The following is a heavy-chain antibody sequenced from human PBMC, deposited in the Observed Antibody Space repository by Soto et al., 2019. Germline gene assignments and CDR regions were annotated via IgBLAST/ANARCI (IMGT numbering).Heavy chain of an antibody. D-gene: IGHD6-19*01. CDR3: ARDGYSSGWYFDY. CDR2: IYSGGST. V-gene: IGHV3-66*01. J-gene: IGHJ4*02. Sequence: EVQLVESGGGLVQPGGSLRLSCAASGFTVSSNYMSWVRQAPGKGLEWVSVIYSGGSTYYADSVKGRFTISRDNSKNTLYLQMNSLRAEVTAVYYCARDGYSSGWYFDYWGQGTLVTVSS. CDR1: GFTVSSNY.